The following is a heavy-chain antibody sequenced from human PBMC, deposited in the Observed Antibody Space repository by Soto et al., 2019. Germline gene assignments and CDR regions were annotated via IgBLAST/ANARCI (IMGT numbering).Heavy chain of an antibody. CDR1: GYTVYSYG. CDR2: ISGFNDDT. V-gene: IGHV1-18*01. D-gene: IGHD3-10*01. Sequence: VSVEISRKACGYTVYSYGISWVRKAPGKGLEWMGWISGFNDDTNHAQKLQGRVTMTKDTSTSTAYMELRSLKSDDTAVYYCARSGSYYPARNWFGPWGQGTLVTVSS. CDR3: ARSGSYYPARNWFGP. J-gene: IGHJ5*02.